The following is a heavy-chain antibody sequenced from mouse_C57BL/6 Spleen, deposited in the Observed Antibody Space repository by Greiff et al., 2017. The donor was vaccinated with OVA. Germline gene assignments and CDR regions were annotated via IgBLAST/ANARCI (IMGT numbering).Heavy chain of an antibody. V-gene: IGHV1-81*01. J-gene: IGHJ4*01. CDR3: ARYDWDFYYAMDY. D-gene: IGHD4-1*01. Sequence: QVQLKQSGAELARPGASVKLSCKASGYTFTSYGISWVKQRTGQGLEWIGEIYPRSGNTYYNEKFKGKATLTADKSSSSAYMELRSLTSEDSAVYFCARYDWDFYYAMDYWGQGTSVTVSS. CDR1: GYTFTSYG. CDR2: IYPRSGNT.